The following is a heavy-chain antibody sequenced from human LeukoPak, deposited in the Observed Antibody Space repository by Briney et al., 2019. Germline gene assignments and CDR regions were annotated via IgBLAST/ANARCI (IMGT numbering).Heavy chain of an antibody. CDR1: GGSISSYF. CDR2: IYYSGST. D-gene: IGHD3-10*01. CDR3: ARDRLLWFGELDS. J-gene: IGHJ5*01. Sequence: SETLSLTCIVSGGSISSYFWTWIRQPPGKGLEWIGSIYYSGSTYYNPSLKSRVTISVDTSKNQISLKLNSVTAADTAVYYCARDRLLWFGELDSWGQGTLVIVSS. V-gene: IGHV4-59*12.